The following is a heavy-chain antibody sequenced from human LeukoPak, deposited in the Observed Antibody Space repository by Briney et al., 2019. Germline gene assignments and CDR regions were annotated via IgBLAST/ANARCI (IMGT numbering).Heavy chain of an antibody. D-gene: IGHD3-22*01. CDR2: IRDDGSNK. CDR3: SKYNVSIDDYDSSGYSSIDY. J-gene: IGHJ4*02. Sequence: PGGSLRLSCAASGFTFSGYGMHWVRQAPGKGLEWVAFIRDDGSNKYYADSVKGRFTISRDNSKNTLYLHLNSLRTDNTAVYFCSKYNVSIDDYDSSGYSSIDYWGQGTLVTVSS. V-gene: IGHV3-30*02. CDR1: GFTFSGYG.